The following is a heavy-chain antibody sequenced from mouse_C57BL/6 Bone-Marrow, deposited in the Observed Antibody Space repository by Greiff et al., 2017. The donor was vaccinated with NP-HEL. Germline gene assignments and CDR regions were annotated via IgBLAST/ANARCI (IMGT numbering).Heavy chain of an antibody. V-gene: IGHV5-12*01. J-gene: IGHJ1*03. CDR3: ARHGIYYYGSSYWYFDV. CDR2: ISNGGGST. D-gene: IGHD1-1*01. Sequence: EVMLVESGGGLVQPGGSLKLSCAASGFTFSDYYMYWVRQTPEKRLEWVAYISNGGGSTYYPDTVKGRFTISRDNAKNTLYLQLSRLQSEDTVMYYCARHGIYYYGSSYWYFDVWGTGTTVTVTS. CDR1: GFTFSDYY.